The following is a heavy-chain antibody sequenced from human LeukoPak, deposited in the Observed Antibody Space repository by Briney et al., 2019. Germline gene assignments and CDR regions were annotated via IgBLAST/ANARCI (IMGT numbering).Heavy chain of an antibody. V-gene: IGHV4-59*08. CDR1: GGSMKSYY. D-gene: IGHD5-12*01. CDR2: IYYSGST. J-gene: IGHJ4*02. CDR3: ARQGYSAYEILDY. Sequence: SETLSLTCTVSGGSMKSYYWSWIRQPPGKGLEWIGYIYYSGSTNYNPSLKSRVTISVDTSKNQFSLKLSSVTAADTAVYYCARQGYSAYEILDYWGQGTLVTVSS.